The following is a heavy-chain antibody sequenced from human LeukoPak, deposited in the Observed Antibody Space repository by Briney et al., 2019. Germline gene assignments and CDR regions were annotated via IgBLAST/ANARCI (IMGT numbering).Heavy chain of an antibody. J-gene: IGHJ4*02. V-gene: IGHV3-33*01. Sequence: GGSLRLSCAASGFTFSNYGMHWVRQAPGKGLEWVAVILYDGSIKYYSDSVRGRFTISRDNSKNTLYLQMNSLRAEDTAVYYCARGYDYGDYGVVEWGQGTLVTVSS. CDR1: GFTFSNYG. CDR2: ILYDGSIK. CDR3: ARGYDYGDYGVVE. D-gene: IGHD4-17*01.